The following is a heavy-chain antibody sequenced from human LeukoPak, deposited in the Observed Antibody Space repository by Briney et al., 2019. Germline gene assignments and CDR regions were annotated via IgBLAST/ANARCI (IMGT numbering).Heavy chain of an antibody. J-gene: IGHJ4*02. D-gene: IGHD7-27*01. CDR1: GFTFSNYS. V-gene: IGHV3-23*01. CDR3: ARQRGNYFDY. CDR2: ISGTGGTT. Sequence: GGSLRLSCAASGFTFSNYSMSWVRQAPGKGLEWVSTISGTGGTTYYADSVKSRFTISRDNSKNSLYLQMNSLRDEDTAVYYCARQRGNYFDYWGQGTLVTVSS.